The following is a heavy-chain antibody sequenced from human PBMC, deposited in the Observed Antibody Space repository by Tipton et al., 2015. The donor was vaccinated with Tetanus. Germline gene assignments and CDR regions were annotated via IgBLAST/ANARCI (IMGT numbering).Heavy chain of an antibody. D-gene: IGHD2/OR15-2a*01. J-gene: IGHJ4*02. CDR1: GGSISRGGYF. V-gene: IGHV4-31*03. CDR2: IYYSGST. Sequence: TLSLTCTVSGGSISRGGYFWNWIRQRPGKGPEWIGYIYYSGSTYYNPSLKSRVSMSVDTSKNQFSLNLTSVTVADSAVYFCARVSRRNFYFDYWGPGAQVTVSS. CDR3: ARVSRRNFYFDY.